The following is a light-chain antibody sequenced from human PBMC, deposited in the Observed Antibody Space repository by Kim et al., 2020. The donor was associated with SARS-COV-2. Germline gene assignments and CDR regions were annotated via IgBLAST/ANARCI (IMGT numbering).Light chain of an antibody. V-gene: IGKV3-11*01. Sequence: EIVLTQSPATLSLSPGERATLSCRASQSVSSYLAWYQQKPGQAPRLLIYDASNRATGIPARFSGSGSGTDFTLTISSLEPEDFAVYYCELCSHGPLPFGGG. J-gene: IGKJ4*01. CDR1: QSVSSY. CDR2: DAS. CDR3: ELCSHGPLP.